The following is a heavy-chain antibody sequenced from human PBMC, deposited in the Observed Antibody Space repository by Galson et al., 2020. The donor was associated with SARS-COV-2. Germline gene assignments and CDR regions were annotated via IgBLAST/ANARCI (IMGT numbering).Heavy chain of an antibody. CDR2: ISSSGSTI. Sequence: GESLKISCAASGFTFSDYYMSWIRQAPGKGLEWVSYISSSGSTIYYADSVKGRFTISRDNAKNSLYLQMNSLRAEDTAVYYCARDHCSSTSCPFAGHGMDVWGQGTTVTVSS. CDR1: GFTFSDYY. D-gene: IGHD2-2*01. J-gene: IGHJ6*02. V-gene: IGHV3-11*01. CDR3: ARDHCSSTSCPFAGHGMDV.